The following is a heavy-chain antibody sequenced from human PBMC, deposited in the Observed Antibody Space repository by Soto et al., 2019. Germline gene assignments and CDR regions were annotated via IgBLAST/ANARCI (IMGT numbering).Heavy chain of an antibody. CDR3: ARVKEILGYFDY. Sequence: SVKVSCKASGGTFSIYTISWVLRAPGQGLEWMGRIIPILGIANYAQKFQGRVTITADKSTSTAYMELSSLRSEDTAVYYCARVKEILGYFDYWSQGTQVTVSS. CDR1: GGTFSIYT. CDR2: IIPILGIA. V-gene: IGHV1-69*02. J-gene: IGHJ4*02.